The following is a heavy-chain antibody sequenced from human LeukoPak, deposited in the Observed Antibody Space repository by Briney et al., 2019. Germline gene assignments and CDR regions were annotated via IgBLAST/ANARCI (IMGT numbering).Heavy chain of an antibody. CDR1: GYTFTSYY. J-gene: IGHJ5*02. D-gene: IGHD2-15*01. Sequence: ASVKVSCKASGYTFTSYYMHWVRQAPGQGLEWMGIINPSGGSTSYAQKFQGRVTMTRDTSTSTVYMELSSLRSEDTAVYYCAREAGVADLYNWFDPWGQGTLVTVSS. V-gene: IGHV1-46*01. CDR2: INPSGGST. CDR3: AREAGVADLYNWFDP.